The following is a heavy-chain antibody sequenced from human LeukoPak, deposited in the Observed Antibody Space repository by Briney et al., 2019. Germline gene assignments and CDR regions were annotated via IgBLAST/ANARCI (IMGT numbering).Heavy chain of an antibody. V-gene: IGHV3-33*01. CDR1: GFTFSNFG. J-gene: IGHJ4*02. CDR2: IWHDASSR. CDR3: ARDRLAAAGNYLDY. D-gene: IGHD6-13*01. Sequence: HPGGSLRLSCAASGFTFSNFGMHWVRQAPGKGLEWVAIIWHDASSRYYADSVKGRFTISRDTSKNTVYLQMNSLRDEDSAVYYCARDRLAAAGNYLDYWGQGTLVTVSS.